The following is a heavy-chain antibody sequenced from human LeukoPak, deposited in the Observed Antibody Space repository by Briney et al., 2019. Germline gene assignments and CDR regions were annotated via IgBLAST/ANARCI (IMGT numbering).Heavy chain of an antibody. Sequence: RASETLSLTCTVSGGSISSYYWSWIRQPAGNGLEWIGRIYASGSTNYNPSLISRVTLSLDTSKNQFSLKLSSVTAADTAVCYCARAGEPPYYYYYMDVWGKGTTVTVSS. D-gene: IGHD7-27*01. CDR1: GGSISSYY. CDR3: ARAGEPPYYYYYMDV. CDR2: IYASGST. V-gene: IGHV4-4*07. J-gene: IGHJ6*03.